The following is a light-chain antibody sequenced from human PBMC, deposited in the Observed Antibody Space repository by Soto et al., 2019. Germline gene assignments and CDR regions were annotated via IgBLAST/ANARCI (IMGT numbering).Light chain of an antibody. J-gene: IGKJ4*01. CDR2: GAS. Sequence: EIVMTQSPVTLSVSPGERANLSCRASQSINTDLAWYQQKPGQAPRLLIYGASTRATGIPARFSGSGSGTEFTLTISSLQSEDFAVYYCQQYINWPLTFGGGAKVEIK. V-gene: IGKV3-15*01. CDR1: QSINTD. CDR3: QQYINWPLT.